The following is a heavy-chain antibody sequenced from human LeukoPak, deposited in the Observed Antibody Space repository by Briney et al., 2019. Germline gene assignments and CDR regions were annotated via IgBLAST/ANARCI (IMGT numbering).Heavy chain of an antibody. D-gene: IGHD3-9*01. Sequence: GSLRLSCAASGFALDTYSMNWDRQAPGKGLEWLSYINVRYGVIHYADSVRGRFAISSDKAKASVYMQMNRLRDEDTAVYYCARDFDWAFDHWGQGTLVTVSS. J-gene: IGHJ4*02. V-gene: IGHV3-48*02. CDR1: GFALDTYS. CDR3: ARDFDWAFDH. CDR2: INVRYGVI.